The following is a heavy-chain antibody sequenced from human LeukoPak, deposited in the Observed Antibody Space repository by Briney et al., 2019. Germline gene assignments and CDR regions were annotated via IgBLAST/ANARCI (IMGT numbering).Heavy chain of an antibody. D-gene: IGHD3-10*01. J-gene: IGHJ5*02. CDR1: GFTFSNYD. CDR3: ARGRLVRGVMGGNRFDP. Sequence: GGSLRLSCAASGFTFSNYDMHWVRQATGKGLEWVSGFVISGGTYYSDSVKGRFTISRDDSKNSLYLQMHNLRAGDTALYYCARGRLVRGVMGGNRFDPWGQGTLVTVSS. V-gene: IGHV3-13*04. CDR2: FVISGGT.